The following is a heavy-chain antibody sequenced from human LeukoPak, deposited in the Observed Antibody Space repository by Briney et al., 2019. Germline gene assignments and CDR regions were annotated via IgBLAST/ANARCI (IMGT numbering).Heavy chain of an antibody. CDR3: ARGAVVPAAYNWFDP. J-gene: IGHJ5*02. CDR1: GGSISSSSYY. V-gene: IGHV4-39*01. CDR2: IYYSGST. D-gene: IGHD2-2*01. Sequence: PSETLSLTCTVSGGSISSSSYYWGWIRQPPGKGLEWIGSIYYSGSTYYNPSLKSRVTISVDTSKNQFSLKLSSVTAADTAVYYCARGAVVPAAYNWFDPWGQGTLVTVSS.